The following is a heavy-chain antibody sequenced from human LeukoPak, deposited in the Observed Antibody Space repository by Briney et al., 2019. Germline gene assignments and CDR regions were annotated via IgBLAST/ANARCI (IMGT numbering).Heavy chain of an antibody. CDR3: ARGSRSPSGTYHYYFDY. CDR2: VFSGGTT. V-gene: IGHV3-53*01. J-gene: IGHJ4*02. D-gene: IGHD1-26*01. Sequence: GGSLRLSCAASAITVSSDYMSWVRQAPGKGLEWVSVVFSGGTTYYADSVKGRFTISRDNSKNTLYLQMNSLRAEDTAVYYCARGSRSPSGTYHYYFDYWGQGTLVTVSS. CDR1: AITVSSDY.